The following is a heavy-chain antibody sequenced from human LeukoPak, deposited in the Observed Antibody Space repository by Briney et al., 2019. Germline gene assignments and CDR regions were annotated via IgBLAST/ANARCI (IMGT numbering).Heavy chain of an antibody. V-gene: IGHV3-48*03. CDR1: GFTLSSFE. CDR2: IGSTGYTK. Sequence: GGSLRLSCAASGFTLSSFEMSWVRQAPGKGLEWVSHIGSTGYTKYYADSVKGRFTISRDTAKNSLYLQMNNLRAEDTAVYYCARDGTRGVADAFDIWGQGTMVTVSS. CDR3: ARDGTRGVADAFDI. D-gene: IGHD1-26*01. J-gene: IGHJ3*02.